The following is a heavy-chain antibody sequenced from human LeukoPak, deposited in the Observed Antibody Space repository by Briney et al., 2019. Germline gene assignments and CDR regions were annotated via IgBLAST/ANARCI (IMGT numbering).Heavy chain of an antibody. J-gene: IGHJ4*02. V-gene: IGHV4-61*02. Sequence: PSETLSLTCTVSGGSISSGSYYWSWIRQPAGKGLEWIGRIYTSGSTNYNPSLKSRVTISVDTSKNQFSLKLSSVTAADTAVYYCARGREKYGDYVSYWGQGTLVTVSS. CDR2: IYTSGST. CDR1: GGSISSGSYY. CDR3: ARGREKYGDYVSY. D-gene: IGHD4-17*01.